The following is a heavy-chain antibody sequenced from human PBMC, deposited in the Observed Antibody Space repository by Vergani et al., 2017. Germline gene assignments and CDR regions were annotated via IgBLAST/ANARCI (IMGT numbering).Heavy chain of an antibody. CDR2: ISSSSSYI. CDR1: GFTFSSYS. D-gene: IGHD6-19*01. Sequence: EVQLVESGGGLVKPGGSLRLSCAASGFTFSSYSMNWVRQAPGKGLEWVSSISSSSSYIYYADSVKGRFTISRDNAKNSLYLQMNSLRAEDTAVYYCARDRGLAVAGTAPEYYYYGMDVWGQGTTVTVSS. CDR3: ARDRGLAVAGTAPEYYYYGMDV. J-gene: IGHJ6*02. V-gene: IGHV3-21*01.